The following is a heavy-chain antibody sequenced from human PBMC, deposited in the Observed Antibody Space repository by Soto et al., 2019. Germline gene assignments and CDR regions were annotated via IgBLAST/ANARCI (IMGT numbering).Heavy chain of an antibody. CDR1: GFTFSSYG. CDR3: ARDGHYDSSGYPWY. V-gene: IGHV3-33*01. J-gene: IGHJ4*02. D-gene: IGHD3-22*01. Sequence: QVQLVESGGGVVQPGRSLRLSCAASGFTFSSYGMHWVRQAPGKGLEWVAVIWYDGGNKYYADSVKGRFTISRDNSKRTLYLQMHSLRAEDTAVYYCARDGHYDSSGYPWYWGQGTPVTVSS. CDR2: IWYDGGNK.